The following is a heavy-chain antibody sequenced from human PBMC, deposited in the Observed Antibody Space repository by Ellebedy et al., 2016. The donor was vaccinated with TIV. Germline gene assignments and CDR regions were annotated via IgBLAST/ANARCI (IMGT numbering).Heavy chain of an antibody. CDR2: INHSGST. V-gene: IGHV4-34*01. CDR1: GGSFSGYY. CDR3: ARRTGGYDFWSAVQPEDY. Sequence: SETLSLTXAVYGGSFSGYYWSWIRQPPGKGLEWIGEINHSGSTNYNPSLKSRVTISVDTSKNQFSLKLSSVTAADTAVYYCARRTGGYDFWSAVQPEDYWGQGTLVTVSS. D-gene: IGHD3-3*01. J-gene: IGHJ4*02.